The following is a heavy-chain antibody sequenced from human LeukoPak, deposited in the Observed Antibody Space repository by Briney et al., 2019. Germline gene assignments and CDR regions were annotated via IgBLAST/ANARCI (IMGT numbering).Heavy chain of an antibody. D-gene: IGHD5-18*01. CDR3: AKDVGYSYGYGYFDY. Sequence: PGGSLRLSCAASGFTFDDYAMHWVRQAPGKGLEWVSGISWNSGSIGYADSVKGRFTISRDNAKNSLYLQMNSLRAEDTALYYCAKDVGYSYGYGYFDYWGQGTLVTVSS. J-gene: IGHJ4*02. V-gene: IGHV3-9*01. CDR1: GFTFDDYA. CDR2: ISWNSGSI.